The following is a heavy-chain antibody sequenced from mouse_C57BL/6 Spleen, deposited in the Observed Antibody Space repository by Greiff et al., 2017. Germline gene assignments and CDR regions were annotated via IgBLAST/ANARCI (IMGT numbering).Heavy chain of an antibody. J-gene: IGHJ2*01. D-gene: IGHD1-1*01. V-gene: IGHV1-61*01. CDR2: IYPSDSET. Sequence: QVQLQQPGAELVRPGSSVKLSCKASGYTFTSYWMDWVKQRPGQGLEWIGNIYPSDSETHYNQKFKDKATLTVDTSSSTAYMQLSSLTSEDSAVYYCAITTVVEGGFDYWGQGTTLTVSS. CDR3: AITTVVEGGFDY. CDR1: GYTFTSYW.